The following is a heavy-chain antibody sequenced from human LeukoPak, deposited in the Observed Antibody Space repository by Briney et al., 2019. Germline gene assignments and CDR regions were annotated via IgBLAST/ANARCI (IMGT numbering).Heavy chain of an antibody. J-gene: IGHJ6*03. Sequence: SQTLSLTCTVSGGSISSGSYYWSWIRQPAEKGLEWIGRIYPSGSTNYNPSLKSRVTISVDTSKNQFSLKLSSVTAADTAVYYCARSYPPYYYYYMDVWGKGTTVTVSS. CDR1: GGSISSGSYY. V-gene: IGHV4-61*02. CDR3: ARSYPPYYYYYMDV. CDR2: IYPSGST.